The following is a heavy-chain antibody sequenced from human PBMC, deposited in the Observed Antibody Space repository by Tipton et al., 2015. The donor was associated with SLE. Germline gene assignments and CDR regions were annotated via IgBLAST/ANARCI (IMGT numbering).Heavy chain of an antibody. Sequence: LRLSCTVPGYSISSGYYWGWIRQPPGKGLEWIGSIYHSGSTYYNPSLKSRVTISVDTSKNQFSLKLSSVTAADTAVYYCAAVSSALWDFGYWGQGTLVTVSS. D-gene: IGHD6-19*01. J-gene: IGHJ4*02. V-gene: IGHV4-38-2*02. CDR2: IYHSGST. CDR3: AAVSSALWDFGY. CDR1: GYSISSGYY.